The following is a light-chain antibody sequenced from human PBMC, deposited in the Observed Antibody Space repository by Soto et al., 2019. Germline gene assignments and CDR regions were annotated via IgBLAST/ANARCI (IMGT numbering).Light chain of an antibody. CDR1: QTVSSSY. CDR2: VAS. Sequence: DIVLTQSPGTLSLSPGERATLSCRSSQTVSSSYLAWYRQKPGQAPRLIIYVASSRATGIPARFSGSGSGTDCTLTISSLEPEDFAVYYCQQHGSWPQTFGGGTKVDIK. CDR3: QQHGSWPQT. J-gene: IGKJ4*01. V-gene: IGKV3-20*01.